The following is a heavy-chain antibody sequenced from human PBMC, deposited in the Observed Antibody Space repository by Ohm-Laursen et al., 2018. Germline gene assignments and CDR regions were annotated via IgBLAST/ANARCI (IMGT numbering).Heavy chain of an antibody. CDR1: GFTFDDYA. Sequence: SLRLSCAASGFTFDDYAMHWVRQAPGKGLEWVSGISWSRNNIGYADSVRGRFTISRDNAKNSLYLQMNSLRAEDTAVYYCARDPYFSFDYWGQGTLVTVSP. J-gene: IGHJ4*02. CDR3: ARDPYFSFDY. D-gene: IGHD3-3*01. V-gene: IGHV3-9*01. CDR2: ISWSRNNI.